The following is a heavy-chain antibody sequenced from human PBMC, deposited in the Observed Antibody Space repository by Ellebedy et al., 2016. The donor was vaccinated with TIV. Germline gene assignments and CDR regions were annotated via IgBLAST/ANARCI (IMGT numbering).Heavy chain of an antibody. CDR2: ISVHNGNT. Sequence: AASVKVSCKASGYIFHSYGISWVRQAPGQGLEWMGWISVHNGNTNYAQKLQGRVTMTTDTSTSTAYMELRSLRSDDTAVYYCAPQRITMVSFYYGLDVWGQGTTVTVSS. CDR1: GYIFHSYG. V-gene: IGHV1-18*04. CDR3: APQRITMVSFYYGLDV. D-gene: IGHD3-10*01. J-gene: IGHJ6*01.